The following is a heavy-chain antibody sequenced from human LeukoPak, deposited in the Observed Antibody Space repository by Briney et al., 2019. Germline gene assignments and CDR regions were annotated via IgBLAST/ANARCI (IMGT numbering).Heavy chain of an antibody. CDR2: MKQVGSET. D-gene: IGHD3-10*01. J-gene: IGHJ5*02. CDR1: GFTFSSYW. Sequence: PAGSLRPSCAASGFTFSSYWMSWVRQAPGKGLEWVANMKQVGSETYYMDSVKGRVTISRDNAKNSLYLQMNSRSAEDTAVYYCARDRPFYGTGSYYTPWGQGTLVTVSS. CDR3: ARDRPFYGTGSYYTP. V-gene: IGHV3-7*03.